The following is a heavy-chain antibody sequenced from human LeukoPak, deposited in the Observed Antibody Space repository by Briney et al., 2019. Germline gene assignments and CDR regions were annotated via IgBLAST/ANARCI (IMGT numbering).Heavy chain of an antibody. CDR1: GFTFSDYY. D-gene: IGHD1-1*01. Sequence: GGSLRLSCAASGFTFSDYYMSWIRQAPGKGLEWVSYISNSGSPIYYADSVKGRFTISRDNAKNSLYLQMTSLRAEDTAVYYCARETTVTGTDWSQGTLVIVSS. CDR3: ARETTVTGTD. J-gene: IGHJ4*02. V-gene: IGHV3-11*01. CDR2: ISNSGSPI.